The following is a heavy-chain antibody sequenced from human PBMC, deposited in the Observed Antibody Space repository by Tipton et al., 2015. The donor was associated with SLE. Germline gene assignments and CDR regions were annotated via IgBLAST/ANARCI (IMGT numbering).Heavy chain of an antibody. V-gene: IGHV4-4*02. J-gene: IGHJ2*01. CDR3: AREGCSSTSCYGWWYFDL. D-gene: IGHD2-2*01. CDR2: IYHSGST. CDR1: GGSISSSNW. Sequence: TLSLTCAVSGGSISSSNWWNWVRQPPGKGLEWIGEIYHSGSTNYNPSLKSRVTISVDTSKNQFSLKLSSVTAADTAVYYCAREGCSSTSCYGWWYFDLWGRGTLVTVSS.